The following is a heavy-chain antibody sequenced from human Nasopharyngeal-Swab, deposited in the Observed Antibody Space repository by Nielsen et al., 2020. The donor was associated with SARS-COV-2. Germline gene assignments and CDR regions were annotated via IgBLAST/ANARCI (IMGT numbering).Heavy chain of an antibody. CDR1: GFTFSNYS. CDR2: ISSSTSYI. V-gene: IGHV3-21*01. J-gene: IGHJ6*02. Sequence: GESLKISCAASGFTFSNYSMNWVRQAPGKGLEWVSSISSSTSYIYYADSVKGRFTISRDNAKNSLYLQMNSLRAEDTAVYYCARDGFGEPPYYYYGMDVWGQGTTVTVSS. D-gene: IGHD3-10*01. CDR3: ARDGFGEPPYYYYGMDV.